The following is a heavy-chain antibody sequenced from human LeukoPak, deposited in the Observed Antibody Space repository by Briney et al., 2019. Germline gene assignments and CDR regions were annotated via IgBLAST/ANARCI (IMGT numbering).Heavy chain of an antibody. V-gene: IGHV4-39*01. J-gene: IGHJ4*02. CDR1: GGSISSCSYY. CDR2: IYYSGST. D-gene: IGHD3-22*01. Sequence: SETLSLTCTVSGGSISSCSYYWGWIRQPPGKGLEWIGSIYYSGSTYYNPSLKSRVTISVDTSKNQFSLKLSSVTAADTAVYYCASNYYDSSGYRYDYWGQGTLVTVSS. CDR3: ASNYYDSSGYRYDY.